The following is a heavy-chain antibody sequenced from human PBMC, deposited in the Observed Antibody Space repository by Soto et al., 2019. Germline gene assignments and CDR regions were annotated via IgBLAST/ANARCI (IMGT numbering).Heavy chain of an antibody. Sequence: HPGGSLRLSCAASGFTFSSYVMHWVRQAPGKGLEWVAVISYDGSNEFYADSVKGRFTISRDNSKNTLYLQMNSLRAEDTAVYYCAKDRPPQQLWLVYFDYWGQGTQVTVSS. J-gene: IGHJ4*02. CDR1: GFTFSSYV. V-gene: IGHV3-30*18. D-gene: IGHD5-18*01. CDR2: ISYDGSNE. CDR3: AKDRPPQQLWLVYFDY.